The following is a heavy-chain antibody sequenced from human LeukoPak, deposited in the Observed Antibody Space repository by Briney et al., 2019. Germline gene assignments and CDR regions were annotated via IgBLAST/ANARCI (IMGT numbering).Heavy chain of an antibody. CDR3: ASATTVTTDDAFDI. Sequence: ASVKVSCKASGYTLTSYAMHWVRQAPGQRLEWMGWINAGNGNTKYSQKFQGRVTITRDTSASTAYMELSSLRSEDTAVYYCASATTVTTDDAFDIWGQGTMVTVSS. V-gene: IGHV1-3*01. CDR2: INAGNGNT. D-gene: IGHD4-17*01. CDR1: GYTLTSYA. J-gene: IGHJ3*02.